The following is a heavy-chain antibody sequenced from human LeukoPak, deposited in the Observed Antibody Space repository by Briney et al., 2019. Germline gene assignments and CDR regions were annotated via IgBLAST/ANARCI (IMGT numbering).Heavy chain of an antibody. Sequence: GGSLRLSCAASGFTFNSYGTHWVRQAPGKGLEWVAVISYDGSNKYYADFVKGRFTISRDNSKNTLSLQMNGLIPEDTAVYYCAKSVVSDAYWGQETLVTVSS. CDR2: ISYDGSNK. J-gene: IGHJ4*02. V-gene: IGHV3-30*18. CDR1: GFTFNSYG. CDR3: AKSVVSDAY. D-gene: IGHD3-22*01.